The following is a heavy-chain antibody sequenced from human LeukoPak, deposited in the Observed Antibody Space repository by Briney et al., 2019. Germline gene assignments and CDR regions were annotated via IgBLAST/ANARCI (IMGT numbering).Heavy chain of an antibody. CDR2: IYYSGST. Sequence: SETLSLTCTVSGGSISSSSYYWGWIRQPPGKGLEWIGSIYYSGSTYYNPSLKSRVTISVDTSKNQFSLKLSSVTAADTAVYYCARNPYSSDSRGGWFDPWGQGTLVTVSS. D-gene: IGHD6-19*01. J-gene: IGHJ5*02. V-gene: IGHV4-39*07. CDR3: ARNPYSSDSRGGWFDP. CDR1: GGSISSSSYY.